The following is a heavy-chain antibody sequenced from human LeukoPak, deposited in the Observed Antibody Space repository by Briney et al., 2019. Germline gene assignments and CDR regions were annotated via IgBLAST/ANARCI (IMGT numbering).Heavy chain of an antibody. CDR2: IFYSGRT. J-gene: IGHJ3*02. V-gene: IGHV4-59*01. CDR1: GGPIRSDH. CDR3: ARKNDFDI. Sequence: SETLSLTCTVSGGPIRSDHWNWIRQPPGKGLEWIGCIFYSGRTYYNPSLKSRVTISVDMSKSQFSLRLTSVTAADTAVYYCARKNDFDIWGRGTLVTVSS. D-gene: IGHD2/OR15-2a*01.